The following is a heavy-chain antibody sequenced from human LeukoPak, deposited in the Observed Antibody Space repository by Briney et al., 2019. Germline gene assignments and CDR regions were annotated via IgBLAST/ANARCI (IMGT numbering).Heavy chain of an antibody. CDR3: ARAIHGIFIYYMDV. CDR2: ISSSGSTI. V-gene: IGHV3-48*03. CDR1: GFTFSSYE. Sequence: GGSLRLSCAASGFTFSSYEMNWVRQAPGKGLEWVSYISSSGSTIYYADSVKGRFTISRDNAKNALYLQMGSLSAEDTAVYYCARAIHGIFIYYMDVWGRGTTVTISS. D-gene: IGHD3-9*01. J-gene: IGHJ6*03.